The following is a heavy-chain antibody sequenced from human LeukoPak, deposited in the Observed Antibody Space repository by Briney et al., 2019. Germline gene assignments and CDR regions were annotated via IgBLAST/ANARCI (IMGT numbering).Heavy chain of an antibody. V-gene: IGHV3-74*01. J-gene: IGHJ4*02. CDR1: GFTFSSYW. D-gene: IGHD5-12*01. CDR3: AREDYSGYDFYDY. Sequence: PGGSLRLSCAASGFTFSSYWMHWVRQAPGKGLVWVSLINSDGSSRNYADSVKGRFIISRDNAKNTLYLQMNSLRVEDTAVYYCAREDYSGYDFYDYWGQGSLVTVSS. CDR2: INSDGSSR.